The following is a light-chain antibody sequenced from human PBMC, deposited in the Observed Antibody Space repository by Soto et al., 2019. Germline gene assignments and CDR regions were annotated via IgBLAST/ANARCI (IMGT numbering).Light chain of an antibody. CDR2: GAS. CDR1: QSVSSSY. J-gene: IGKJ4*01. V-gene: IGKV3-20*01. CDR3: QQYDSSPLT. Sequence: EIVLTQSPGTLSLSPGERATLSCRASQSVSSSYLAWYQQKPGQTPRLLIYGASSRATGIPDRFGGSGSGTDFTLTISRLEPEDFAVYYCQQYDSSPLTFGGGTKVKIK.